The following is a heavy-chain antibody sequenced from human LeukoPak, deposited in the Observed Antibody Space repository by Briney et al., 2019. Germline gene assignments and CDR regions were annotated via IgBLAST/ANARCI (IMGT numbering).Heavy chain of an antibody. CDR1: GGSISSYY. CDR3: ARHDRIAAAGTPRSWFDP. D-gene: IGHD6-13*01. Sequence: SETLSLTCTVSGGSISSYYWSWIRQPPGKGLEWIGYIHYSGSTNYNPSLKSRVTISVDTSKNQFSLKLSSVTAADTAVYYCARHDRIAAAGTPRSWFDPWGQGTLVTVSS. CDR2: IHYSGST. V-gene: IGHV4-59*08. J-gene: IGHJ5*02.